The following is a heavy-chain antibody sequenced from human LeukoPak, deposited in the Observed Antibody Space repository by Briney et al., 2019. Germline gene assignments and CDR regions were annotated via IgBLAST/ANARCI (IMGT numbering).Heavy chain of an antibody. CDR1: GFTFSSYS. CDR3: ARDIGWELRYYGMDV. Sequence: GGSLRLSCAASGFTFSSYSMNWVRQAPGKGLEWISYISSGSSTIYYADSVKGRFTISRDNAKNSLYLQMNSLRDEDTAVYYCARDIGWELRYYGMDVWGQGTTVTVSS. D-gene: IGHD1-26*01. CDR2: ISSGSSTI. V-gene: IGHV3-48*02. J-gene: IGHJ6*02.